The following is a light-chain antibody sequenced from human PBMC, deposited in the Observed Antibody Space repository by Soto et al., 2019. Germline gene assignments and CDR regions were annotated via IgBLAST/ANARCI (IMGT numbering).Light chain of an antibody. CDR3: QQYGRSPWT. J-gene: IGKJ1*01. V-gene: IGKV3-20*01. CDR1: QSITSNY. CDR2: LAS. Sequence: EIVLTQSPGTLSLSPGERATLSCRASQSITSNYLAWYQQKPDQAPRLLIYLASNRAAGIPDRFSGSGSGADFTLTINRLEPEDFAVYLCQQYGRSPWTFGQGTKVDIK.